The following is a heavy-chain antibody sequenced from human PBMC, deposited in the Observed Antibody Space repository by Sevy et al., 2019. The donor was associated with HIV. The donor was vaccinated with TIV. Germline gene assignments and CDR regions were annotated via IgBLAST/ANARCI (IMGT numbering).Heavy chain of an antibody. Sequence: SEILSLTCTVSGYSISSGYYWGWIRQPPGKGLEWIGSIYHSGSTYYNPSLKSRVTISVDTSKNQFSLKLSSVTAADTAVYYCARDGCSGGSCYRGGGFDYWGQGTLVTVSS. D-gene: IGHD2-15*01. CDR1: GYSISSGYY. J-gene: IGHJ4*02. V-gene: IGHV4-38-2*02. CDR2: IYHSGST. CDR3: ARDGCSGGSCYRGGGFDY.